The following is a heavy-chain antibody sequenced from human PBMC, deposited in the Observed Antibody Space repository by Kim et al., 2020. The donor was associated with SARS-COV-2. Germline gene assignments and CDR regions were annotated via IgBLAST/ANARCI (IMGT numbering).Heavy chain of an antibody. CDR2: GNT. V-gene: IGHV1-18*01. J-gene: IGHJ4*02. Sequence: GNTNYVQKFQGRVTMTIDTSTSTAYMELRSLRSDDTAMYYCARDGGYFDFWGQGTLVTVSS. CDR3: ARDGGYFDF.